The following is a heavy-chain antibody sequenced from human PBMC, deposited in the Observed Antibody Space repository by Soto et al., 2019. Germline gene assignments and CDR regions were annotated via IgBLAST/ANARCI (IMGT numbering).Heavy chain of an antibody. V-gene: IGHV1-3*01. Sequence: GASVKVSCKASGYTFSTYALHWVRQAPGQGLEWMGWINGGNGHTRYSQKFKDRVTISRDTPASTAYMELSGLRSEDTAVYYCARGKGMEENYYYYGMDVWGQGTTGTVS. J-gene: IGHJ6*02. D-gene: IGHD1-1*01. CDR2: INGGNGHT. CDR1: GYTFSTYA. CDR3: ARGKGMEENYYYYGMDV.